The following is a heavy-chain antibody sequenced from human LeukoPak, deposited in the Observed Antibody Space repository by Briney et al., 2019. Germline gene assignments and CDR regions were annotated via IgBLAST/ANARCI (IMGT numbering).Heavy chain of an antibody. CDR1: GFTFSSYS. CDR3: AKDAGGVYCSSTSCYGYFDY. J-gene: IGHJ4*02. Sequence: PGGSLRLSCAASGFTFSSYSMNWVRQAPGKGLEWVSSISSSSSYIYFADSVKGRFTISRDNAKNSLYLQMNSLRAEDTALYYCAKDAGGVYCSSTSCYGYFDYWGQGTLVTVSS. V-gene: IGHV3-21*04. D-gene: IGHD2-2*01. CDR2: ISSSSSYI.